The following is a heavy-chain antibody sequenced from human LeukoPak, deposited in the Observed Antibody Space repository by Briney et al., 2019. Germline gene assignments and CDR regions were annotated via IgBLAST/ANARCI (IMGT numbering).Heavy chain of an antibody. CDR1: GGSISTYY. Sequence: KPSETLSLTCTVSGGSISTYYWSWIRQPPGKGLEWIGYIDYSGSTKYNPSLKSRVTISLNTSKNQFSLKLSSVTAADTAVYHCARGGSGSPLDYWGRGTLVTVSS. CDR3: ARGGSGSPLDY. J-gene: IGHJ4*02. V-gene: IGHV4-59*01. D-gene: IGHD3-10*01. CDR2: IDYSGST.